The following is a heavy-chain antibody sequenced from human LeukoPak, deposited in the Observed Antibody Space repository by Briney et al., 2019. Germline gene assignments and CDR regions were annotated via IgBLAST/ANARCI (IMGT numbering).Heavy chain of an antibody. D-gene: IGHD6-13*01. CDR3: ARGGRAQAAPYVY. Sequence: GGSLRLSCAALGFTFSSYSMNWVRRAPGKGLEWVSSISSSSSYIYYAESVKGRFTISRDNAKSSLYLQMNSLRAEDTAVYYCARGGRAQAAPYVYWGQGTLVTVSS. V-gene: IGHV3-21*01. J-gene: IGHJ4*02. CDR1: GFTFSSYS. CDR2: ISSSSSYI.